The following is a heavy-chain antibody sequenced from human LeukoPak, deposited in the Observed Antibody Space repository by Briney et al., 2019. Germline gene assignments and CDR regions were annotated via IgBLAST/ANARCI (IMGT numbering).Heavy chain of an antibody. J-gene: IGHJ4*02. CDR2: ISRTSTYI. CDR1: GFTLSYFG. CDR3: ARDPDYYGSGTYFNHYFDN. Sequence: GGSPRLSCAASGFTLSYFGMNWVRQVPGKGLEWVSSISRTSTYIYYADSVKGRFTISRDNAKNSLHLQMASLRDEDTAVYYCARDPDYYGSGTYFNHYFDNWGQGTLVTVSS. D-gene: IGHD3-10*01. V-gene: IGHV3-21*01.